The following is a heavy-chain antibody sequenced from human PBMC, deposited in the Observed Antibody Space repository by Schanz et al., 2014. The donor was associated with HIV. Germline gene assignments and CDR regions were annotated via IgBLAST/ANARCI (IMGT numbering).Heavy chain of an antibody. Sequence: EVQLLESGGGLVQAGGSLRLSCAASGFTFTNHALSWVRQAPGRGLEWVSTVIGSGVRTIYADSVKGRFTISRDNSKNTLYLQMKSLRAEDTAVYYCAKDRNYYDSRYRGKGNYYYYYGMDVWGQGTTVTVSS. CDR2: VIGSGVRT. CDR1: GFTFTNHA. CDR3: AKDRNYYDSRYRGKGNYYYYYGMDV. V-gene: IGHV3-23*01. D-gene: IGHD3-22*01. J-gene: IGHJ6*02.